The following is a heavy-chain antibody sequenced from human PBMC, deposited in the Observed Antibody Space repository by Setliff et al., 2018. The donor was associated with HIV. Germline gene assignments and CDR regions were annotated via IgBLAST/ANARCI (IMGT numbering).Heavy chain of an antibody. Sequence: GASVKVSCKASGYTFTDHYLHWVRQAPGQALEWMGWFTPFNDNTNYAQKYRGRISITRDRSMSTAYMELSSLRSEDTGMYYRARSSRANEAFDVWGQGTMVTVSS. V-gene: IGHV1-45*02. CDR2: FTPFNDNT. J-gene: IGHJ3*01. CDR3: ARSSRANEAFDV. CDR1: GYTFTDHY.